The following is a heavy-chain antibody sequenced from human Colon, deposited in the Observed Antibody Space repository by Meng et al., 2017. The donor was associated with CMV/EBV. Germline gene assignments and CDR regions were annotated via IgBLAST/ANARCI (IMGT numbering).Heavy chain of an antibody. J-gene: IGHJ6*02. V-gene: IGHV3-23*01. CDR2: ISASGGKT. D-gene: IGHD2-8*02. Sequence: GESLKISCAASGITFSNYWMSWVRQAPGKGLQWLSAISASGGKTYNAQSVKGRFTISRDNSRNLLYLQMTSLRAEDTAVYYCAKGQNNTGFHPSSYGLDVWGPGTAVTVSS. CDR1: GITFSNYW. CDR3: AKGQNNTGFHPSSYGLDV.